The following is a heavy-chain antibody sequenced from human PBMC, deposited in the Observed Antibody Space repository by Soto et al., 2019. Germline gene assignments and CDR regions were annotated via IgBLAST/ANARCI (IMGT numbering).Heavy chain of an antibody. CDR1: GFTFSSYW. Sequence: GGSLRLSCAASGFTFSSYWMSWVRQAPGKGLEWVANIKQDGSEKYYVDSVKGRFTISRDNAKNSLYLQMNSLRAEDTAVYYCARDLDDFWSGYYMGYYYYYMDVWGKGTTVTVSS. V-gene: IGHV3-7*01. CDR2: IKQDGSEK. J-gene: IGHJ6*03. D-gene: IGHD3-3*01. CDR3: ARDLDDFWSGYYMGYYYYYMDV.